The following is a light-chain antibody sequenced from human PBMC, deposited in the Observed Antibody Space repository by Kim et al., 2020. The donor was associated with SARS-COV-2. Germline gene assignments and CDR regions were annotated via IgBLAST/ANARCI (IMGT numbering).Light chain of an antibody. J-gene: IGLJ2*01. CDR1: SSNIGSNT. Sequence: LTQPPSASGTPGQRVTISCSGSSSNIGSNTVNWYQQLPGTAPKLLIYSNNQRPSGVPDRFSGSMSGTSASLAISGLQSEDEADYYCAAWDDSLNGVVFGGGTQLTVL. CDR2: SNN. CDR3: AAWDDSLNGVV. V-gene: IGLV1-44*01.